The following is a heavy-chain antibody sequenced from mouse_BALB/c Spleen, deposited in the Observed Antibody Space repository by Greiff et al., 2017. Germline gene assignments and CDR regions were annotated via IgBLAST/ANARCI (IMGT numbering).Heavy chain of an antibody. CDR2: ISDGGSYT. Sequence: EVKLVESGGGLVKPGGSLKLSCAASGFTFSDYYMYWVRQTPEKRLEWVATISDGGSYTYYPDSVKGRFTISRDNAKNNLYLQMSSLKSEDTAMYYCARLYGYDSMDYWGQGTSVTVSS. CDR3: ARLYGYDSMDY. J-gene: IGHJ4*01. D-gene: IGHD2-2*01. CDR1: GFTFSDYY. V-gene: IGHV5-4*02.